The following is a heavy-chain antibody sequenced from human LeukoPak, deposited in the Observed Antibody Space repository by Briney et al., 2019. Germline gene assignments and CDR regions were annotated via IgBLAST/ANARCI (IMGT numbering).Heavy chain of an antibody. D-gene: IGHD3-22*01. CDR3: ARDLGYYDSSGYYGWSDP. CDR1: GGSISSYY. V-gene: IGHV4-59*01. Sequence: SETLSLTCTVSGGSISSYYWSWIRQPPGKGLEWIGYIYYSGSANYNPSLKSRVTISVDTSKNQFSLKLSSVTAADTAVYYCARDLGYYDSSGYYGWSDPWGQGTLVTVSS. CDR2: IYYSGSA. J-gene: IGHJ5*02.